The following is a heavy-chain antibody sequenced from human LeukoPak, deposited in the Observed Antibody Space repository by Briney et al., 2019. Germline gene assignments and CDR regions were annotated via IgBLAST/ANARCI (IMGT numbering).Heavy chain of an antibody. D-gene: IGHD5-12*01. CDR3: ARAPPGSGATS. J-gene: IGHJ4*02. CDR1: GYTFSGYY. V-gene: IGHV1-2*02. Sequence: ASVKVSCKASGYTFSGYYMHWVRQAPGQGLEWMGWINPNSGGTNYAQKFQGRVTMTRDTSISTAYMELSRLRSDDTAVYYCARAPPGSGATSWGQRTLVTVSS. CDR2: INPNSGGT.